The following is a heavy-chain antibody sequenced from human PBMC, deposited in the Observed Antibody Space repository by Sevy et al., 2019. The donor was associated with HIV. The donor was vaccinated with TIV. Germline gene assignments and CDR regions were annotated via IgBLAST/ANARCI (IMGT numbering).Heavy chain of an antibody. D-gene: IGHD3-16*01. Sequence: SETLSLTCTVSGGSITSLYWNRIRQPPGKGLEWIANIYYNGHINYNPSLKSRVTLSLDTSKNQFSLRLSSVTAADMAMYYCAGENAWGRCYSWGQGTLVTVSS. V-gene: IGHV4-59*08. CDR2: IYYNGHI. J-gene: IGHJ4*02. CDR3: AGENAWGRCYS. CDR1: GGSITSLY.